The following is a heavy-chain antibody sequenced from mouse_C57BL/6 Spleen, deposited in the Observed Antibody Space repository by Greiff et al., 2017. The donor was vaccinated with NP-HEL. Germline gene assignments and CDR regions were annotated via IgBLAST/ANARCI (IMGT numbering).Heavy chain of an antibody. V-gene: IGHV14-4*01. Sequence: VQLQQSGAELVRPGASVKLSCTASGFNIKDDYMHWVKQRPEQGLEWIGWIDPENGDTEYASKFQGKATITADTSSNTAYLQLSSLTSEDTAVYYVTTPLWFAYWGQGTLVTVSA. J-gene: IGHJ3*01. CDR2: IDPENGDT. CDR1: GFNIKDDY. CDR3: TTPLWFAY.